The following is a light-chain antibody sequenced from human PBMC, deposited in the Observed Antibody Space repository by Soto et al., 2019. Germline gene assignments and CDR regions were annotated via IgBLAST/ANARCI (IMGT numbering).Light chain of an antibody. Sequence: EIVLTQSPGTLSLSPGERATLSCRASQSVSSSYLAWYQQKPGQAPRPLIYGASSRAIGIPDRFSGSGSGTDFPLTISRWEREVFVVYYCQKYGSSPGTF. CDR1: QSVSSSY. CDR3: QKYGSSPGT. J-gene: IGKJ1*01. CDR2: GAS. V-gene: IGKV3-20*01.